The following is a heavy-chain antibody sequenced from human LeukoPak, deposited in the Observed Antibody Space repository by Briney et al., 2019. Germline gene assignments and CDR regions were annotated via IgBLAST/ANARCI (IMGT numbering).Heavy chain of an antibody. CDR2: INPSGGST. CDR1: GYTFTSYY. CDR3: ARDDTPTTTVVTRLFDY. J-gene: IGHJ4*02. Sequence: GASVKVSCKASGYTFTSYYMHWVRQAPGQGLEWMGIINPSGGSTSYAQKFQGRVTMTRDTSTSTVYVELSSLRSEDTAVYYCARDDTPTTTVVTRLFDYWGQGTLVTVSS. V-gene: IGHV1-46*01. D-gene: IGHD4-23*01.